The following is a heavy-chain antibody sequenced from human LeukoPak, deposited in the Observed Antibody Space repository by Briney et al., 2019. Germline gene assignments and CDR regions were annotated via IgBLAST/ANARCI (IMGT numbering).Heavy chain of an antibody. V-gene: IGHV3-66*01. CDR3: AGGLGAYGNGWYLYYGLDV. Sequence: GGSLRLSCAASGFTVSSNYMTWVRQVPGKGRGGAPVFFGSDSTYYADSVKGRFTTSRDKSKNTLFLQMNSLRVEDTATYYCAGGLGAYGNGWYLYYGLDVWGQGTTVIVSS. CDR2: FFGSDST. CDR1: GFTVSSNY. J-gene: IGHJ6*02. D-gene: IGHD6-19*01.